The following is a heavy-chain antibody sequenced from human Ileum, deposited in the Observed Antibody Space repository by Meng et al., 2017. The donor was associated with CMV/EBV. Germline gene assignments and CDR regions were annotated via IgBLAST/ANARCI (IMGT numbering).Heavy chain of an antibody. CDR1: GYTFTSYG. Sequence: ASVKVSCKASGYTFTSYGISWVRQAPGQGLEWMGWISAYNGNTNYAQKLQGRVTMTTDTSTSTAYMELGSLRSDSTTVYCCAREFDYCSGDCYSPAFDIWGQGTMVTVSS. D-gene: IGHD2-21*01. J-gene: IGHJ3*02. V-gene: IGHV1-18*01. CDR2: ISAYNGNT. CDR3: AREFDYCSGDCYSPAFDI.